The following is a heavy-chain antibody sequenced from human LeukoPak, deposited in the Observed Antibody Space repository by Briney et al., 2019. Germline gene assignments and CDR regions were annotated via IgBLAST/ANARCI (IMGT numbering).Heavy chain of an antibody. V-gene: IGHV3-23*03. D-gene: IGHD3-16*01. Sequence: PGGSLRLSCTASGFIFGGFAMAWVRQAPGRGLDWVSGVYAAGTPAKYPDSVKGRFTVSRDNSKNTLYLQMNNLRVEDTAVHYCAKDLTFGDGRWEFDVWGQGTLVTISS. CDR1: GFIFGGFA. CDR2: VYAAGTPA. J-gene: IGHJ4*02. CDR3: AKDLTFGDGRWEFDV.